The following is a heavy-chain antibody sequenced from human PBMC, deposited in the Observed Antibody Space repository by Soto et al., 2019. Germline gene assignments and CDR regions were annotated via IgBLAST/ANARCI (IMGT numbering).Heavy chain of an antibody. CDR2: IIPIFGTA. Sequence: AASVKVSSKASGGTFSSYAISWVRQAPGQGLEWMGGIIPIFGTANYAQKFQGRVTITADESTSTAYMELSSLRSEDTAVYYCARPMTTVTTVQGFLPFDYWGQGTLVTVSS. J-gene: IGHJ4*02. CDR3: ARPMTTVTTVQGFLPFDY. D-gene: IGHD4-17*01. CDR1: GGTFSSYA. V-gene: IGHV1-69*13.